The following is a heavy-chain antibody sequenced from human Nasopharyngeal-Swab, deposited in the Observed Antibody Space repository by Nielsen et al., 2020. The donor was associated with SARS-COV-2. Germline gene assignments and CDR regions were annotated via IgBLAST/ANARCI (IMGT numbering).Heavy chain of an antibody. CDR1: GFTFSDYY. D-gene: IGHD2-21*02. CDR3: AKGYGSSSVVTQFGIDV. Sequence: GESLKISCAASGFTFSDYYMHWVRQVPGKGLVWVARINRDGSKTSYTDSVKGRFTISRDNAKNTLSLQMNSLKSEDAAIYYCAKGYGSSSVVTQFGIDVWGQGTTVTVSS. V-gene: IGHV3-74*01. CDR2: INRDGSKT. J-gene: IGHJ6*02.